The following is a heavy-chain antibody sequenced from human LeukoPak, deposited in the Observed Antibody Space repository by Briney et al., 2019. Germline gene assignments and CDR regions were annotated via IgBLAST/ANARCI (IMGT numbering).Heavy chain of an antibody. CDR2: ISSSSTI. Sequence: GGSLKLSCAASGFTFSSYSMNWVRQAPGKGLEWVSYISSSSTIYYADSVKGRFTISRDNAKNSLYLQMNSLRDEDTAVYYCARENGDLDYWGQGTLVTVSS. J-gene: IGHJ4*02. CDR3: ARENGDLDY. D-gene: IGHD4-17*01. V-gene: IGHV3-48*02. CDR1: GFTFSSYS.